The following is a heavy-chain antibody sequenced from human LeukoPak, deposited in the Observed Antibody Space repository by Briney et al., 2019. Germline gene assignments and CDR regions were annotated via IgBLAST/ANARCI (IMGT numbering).Heavy chain of an antibody. CDR3: ATRPYYYDSSGPRPGIFDY. J-gene: IGHJ4*02. V-gene: IGHV3-23*01. CDR2: ISGSGGST. CDR1: GFTFSSYA. D-gene: IGHD3-22*01. Sequence: LGGSLRLSCAAPGFTFSSYAMSWVRQAPGKGLEWVSAISGSGGSTYYADSVKGRFTISRDNSKNTLYLQMNSLRAEDTAVYYCATRPYYYDSSGPRPGIFDYWGQGTLVTVSS.